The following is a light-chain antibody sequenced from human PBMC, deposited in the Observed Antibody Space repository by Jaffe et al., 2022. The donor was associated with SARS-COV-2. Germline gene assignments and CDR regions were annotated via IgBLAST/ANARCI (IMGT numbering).Light chain of an antibody. CDR3: HQYDDWPQT. CDR1: QSLSRTY. J-gene: IGKJ1*01. Sequence: EIVMTQSPATLSVSPGDRATLSCRASQSLSRTYLAWYQQKAGQAPRLLIHGASTRATGIPDRFSGSGSGTDFTLTISRLEPEDFAVYFCHQYDDWPQTFGQGTKVEIK. V-gene: IGKV3-20*01. CDR2: GAS.